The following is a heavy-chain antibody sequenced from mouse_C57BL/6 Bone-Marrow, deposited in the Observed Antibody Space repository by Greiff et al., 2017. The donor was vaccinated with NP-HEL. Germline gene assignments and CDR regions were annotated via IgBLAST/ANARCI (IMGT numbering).Heavy chain of an antibody. D-gene: IGHD1-1*01. CDR3: ARRGYGSTWFAY. Sequence: EVQLQQSGPELVKPGASVKISCKASGYTFTDYYMNWVKQSHGKSLEWIGDINPNNGGTSYNQKFKGKATLTVDKSSSTAYMERRSLTSEDSAVYYCARRGYGSTWFAYWGQGTLVTVSA. CDR2: INPNNGGT. V-gene: IGHV1-26*01. CDR1: GYTFTDYY. J-gene: IGHJ3*01.